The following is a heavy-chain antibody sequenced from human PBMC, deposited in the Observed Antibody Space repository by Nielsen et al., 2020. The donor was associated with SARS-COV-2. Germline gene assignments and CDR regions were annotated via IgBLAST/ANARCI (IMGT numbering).Heavy chain of an antibody. CDR3: ARDQPELRDYGMDV. CDR2: ISYDGSNK. Sequence: GGSLRLSCAASGFTFSSYAMHWVRQAPGKGLEWVAVISYDGSNKYYADSVKGRFTISRDNSKNTLYLQMNSLRAEDTAVYYCARDQPELRDYGMDVWGQGTTVTVSS. V-gene: IGHV3-30*04. J-gene: IGHJ6*02. D-gene: IGHD1-7*01. CDR1: GFTFSSYA.